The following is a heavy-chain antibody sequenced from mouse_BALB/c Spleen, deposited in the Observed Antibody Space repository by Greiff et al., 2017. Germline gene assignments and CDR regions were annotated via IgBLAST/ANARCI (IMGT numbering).Heavy chain of an antibody. CDR1: GFTFSSYA. Sequence: EVQLVESGGGLVKPGGSLKLSCAASGFTFSSYAMSWVRQTPEKRLEWVATISSGGSYTYYPDSVKGRFTISRDNAKNTLYLQMSSLRSEDTAMYYCARQEITTVVADYWGQGTTLTVSS. J-gene: IGHJ2*01. V-gene: IGHV5-9-3*01. D-gene: IGHD1-1*01. CDR2: ISSGGSYT. CDR3: ARQEITTVVADY.